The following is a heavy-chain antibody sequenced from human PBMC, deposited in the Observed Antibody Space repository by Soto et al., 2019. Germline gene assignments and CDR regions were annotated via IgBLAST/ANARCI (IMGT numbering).Heavy chain of an antibody. CDR1: GFTFNNYA. V-gene: IGHV3-30-3*01. CDR3: ARDVAYCGGDCYPNYGMDV. CDR2: TSYDRSNKYYADGSDK. J-gene: IGHJ6*02. Sequence: GGSLRLSCAASGFTFNNYAIHWVRQAPGKGLEWVAVTSYDRSNKYYADGSDKYYADSVKGRFTISRDKSKSTLYLQMNSLRAEDTAVYYCARDVAYCGGDCYPNYGMDVWSQGTTVTVSS. D-gene: IGHD2-21*02.